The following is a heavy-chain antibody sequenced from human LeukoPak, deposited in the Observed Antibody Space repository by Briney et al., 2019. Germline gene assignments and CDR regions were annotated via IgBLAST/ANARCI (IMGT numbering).Heavy chain of an antibody. CDR3: ASSANYGGNSGFFDC. V-gene: IGHV4-39*01. CDR1: GGSISSSSYY. J-gene: IGHJ4*02. CDR2: IYYSGST. D-gene: IGHD4-23*01. Sequence: SETLSLTCTVSGGSISSSSYYWGWIRQPPGKGLEWIGSIYYSGSTYYNPSLKSRVTLSVDTSKNQFSLKMSSVAAADTGVYYCASSANYGGNSGFFDCWGQGTLVTVSS.